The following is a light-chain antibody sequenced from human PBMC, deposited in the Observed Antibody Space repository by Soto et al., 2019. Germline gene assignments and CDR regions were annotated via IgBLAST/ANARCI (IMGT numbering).Light chain of an antibody. CDR3: MIWHGSASV. J-gene: IGLJ2*01. CDR1: SGINVGTYR. CDR2: YKSDSDK. Sequence: QLVLTQPSSLSASPGASASLTCTLRSGINVGTYRIYWYQQKPGSPPQYLLRYKSDSDKHQGSGVPSRFSGSKDASANAGILLISGLQSEDEADYYCMIWHGSASVFGGGTKVTVL. V-gene: IGLV5-45*03.